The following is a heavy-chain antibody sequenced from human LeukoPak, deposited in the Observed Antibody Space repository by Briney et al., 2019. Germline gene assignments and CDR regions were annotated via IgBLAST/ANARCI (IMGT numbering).Heavy chain of an antibody. CDR2: ITSSGSTI. Sequence: GGSLTLSCAASGFTFSSYELNWVRQAPGKGLEWVSYITSSGSTIYYADSVKGRFTISRDNAKNSLYLQMNSLRAEDTAVYYCARESYYDSSGYWGFDYWGQGTLVTVPS. CDR1: GFTFSSYE. J-gene: IGHJ4*02. V-gene: IGHV3-48*03. CDR3: ARESYYDSSGYWGFDY. D-gene: IGHD3-22*01.